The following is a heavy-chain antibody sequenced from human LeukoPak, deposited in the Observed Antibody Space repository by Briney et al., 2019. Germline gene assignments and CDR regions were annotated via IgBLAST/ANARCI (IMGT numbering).Heavy chain of an antibody. J-gene: IGHJ4*02. D-gene: IGHD1-14*01. CDR2: INSDGSIT. V-gene: IGHV3-74*01. CDR1: GFTFSSYW. CDR3: ARAFAAGDDY. Sequence: GGSLRLSCAASGFTFSSYWMHWVRQAPGKGLVWASRINSDGSITTYADSVKGRVTISRDNAKNTPYLQMNSLRAEDTAVYYCARAFAAGDDYWGQGTLVTVSS.